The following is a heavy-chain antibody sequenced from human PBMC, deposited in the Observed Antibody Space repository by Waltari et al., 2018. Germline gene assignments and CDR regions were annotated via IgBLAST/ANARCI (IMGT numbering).Heavy chain of an antibody. J-gene: IGHJ6*02. CDR2: INTYNGNT. D-gene: IGHD2-2*01. CDR3: ARDRCSITSCYVNYYHGMDV. V-gene: IGHV1-18*01. Sequence: QVQLVQSGAEVKKPGASVKVSCKASGYTFTNYGISWLRQAPGQGLEWMGWINTYNGNTNYAQKLQGRVTMTTDTSTSTAYMELRSLRSDDTALYYCARDRCSITSCYVNYYHGMDVWGQGTTVTVSS. CDR1: GYTFTNYG.